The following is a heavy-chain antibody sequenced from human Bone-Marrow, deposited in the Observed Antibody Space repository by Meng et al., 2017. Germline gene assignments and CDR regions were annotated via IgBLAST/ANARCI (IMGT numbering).Heavy chain of an antibody. CDR1: GDTFAAYW. CDR2: IDPNNDHT. CDR3: ARDEDISAAGKLFGDY. V-gene: IGHV1-2*06. J-gene: IGHJ4*02. Sequence: QVQLVPSGPEVKKPWASVKLSCKPSGDTFAAYWIHWLRQAPGQGLEWMGRIDPNNDHTQYAQNFQGRVTMTSDTSISTVYMELNGLRSDDTAVHYCARDEDISAAGKLFGDYWGQGTLVTVSS. D-gene: IGHD6-13*01.